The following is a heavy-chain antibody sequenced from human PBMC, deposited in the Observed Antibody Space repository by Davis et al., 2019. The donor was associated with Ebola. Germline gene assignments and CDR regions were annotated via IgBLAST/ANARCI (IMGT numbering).Heavy chain of an antibody. D-gene: IGHD3-10*01. J-gene: IGHJ6*02. CDR3: ARDEVTMVRGVPDPMDV. V-gene: IGHV1-3*01. Sequence: AASVKVSCKASGYTFTSYAMHWVRQAPGQRLGWMGWINAGNGNTKYSQKFQGRVTITRDTSASTAYMELSSLRSEDTAVYYCARDEVTMVRGVPDPMDVWGQGTTVTVSS. CDR2: INAGNGNT. CDR1: GYTFTSYA.